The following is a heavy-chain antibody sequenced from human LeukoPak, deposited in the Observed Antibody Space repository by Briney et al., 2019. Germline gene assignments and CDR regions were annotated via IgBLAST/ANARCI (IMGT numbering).Heavy chain of an antibody. Sequence: ASVKVSCKASGGTFSSYAISWVRQAPGQGLEWMGGIIPIFGTANHAQKFQGRVTITADESTSTAYMELSSLRSEDTAVYYCARPQVGCSSTSCYPGYYYGMDVWGQGTTVTVSS. J-gene: IGHJ6*02. D-gene: IGHD2-2*01. CDR3: ARPQVGCSSTSCYPGYYYGMDV. V-gene: IGHV1-69*13. CDR1: GGTFSSYA. CDR2: IIPIFGTA.